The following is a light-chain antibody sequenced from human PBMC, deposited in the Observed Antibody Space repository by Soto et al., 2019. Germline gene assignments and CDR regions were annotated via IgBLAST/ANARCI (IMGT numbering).Light chain of an antibody. V-gene: IGLV1-40*01. CDR1: SSNIGAGYD. CDR2: GNN. J-gene: IGLJ2*01. CDR3: QSYDSSLSGYVV. Sequence: QSVLTQPPSVSGAPGQRVTISCTGSSSNIGAGYDVHWYQQLPGTAPKLLIYGNNNRPSGVPDRFSGSKSGTSASLAITGLQAEDEADYYCQSYDSSLSGYVVFGGGTKVT.